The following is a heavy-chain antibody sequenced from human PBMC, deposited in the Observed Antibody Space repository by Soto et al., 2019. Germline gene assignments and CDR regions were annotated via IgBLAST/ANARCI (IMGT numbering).Heavy chain of an antibody. J-gene: IGHJ4*02. D-gene: IGHD2-21*02. CDR1: GCSISSSY. CDR3: ARLMGVVTVDY. CDR2: IYDSGST. Sequence: SETLSLTCTVSGCSISSSYWSWIRQPPGKGLEWIGYIYDSGSTYYNSSLKSRVTMSVDTSKNQFSLKLSSVTAADTAVYYCARLMGVVTVDYWGQGALVTVSS. V-gene: IGHV4-59*08.